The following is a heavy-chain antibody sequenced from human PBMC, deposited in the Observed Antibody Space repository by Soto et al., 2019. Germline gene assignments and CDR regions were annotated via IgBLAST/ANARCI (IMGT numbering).Heavy chain of an antibody. CDR3: ARDRGSHTTAAFDI. CDR2: IIPIFGTA. CDR1: GGTFSSYA. D-gene: IGHD1-26*01. V-gene: IGHV1-69*13. J-gene: IGHJ3*02. Sequence: VASVKVSCKASGGTFSSYAISWVRQAPGQGLEWMGGIIPIFGTANYAQKFQGRVTITADESTSTAYMELSSLRSEDTAVYYCARDRGSHTTAAFDIWGQGTMVTVSS.